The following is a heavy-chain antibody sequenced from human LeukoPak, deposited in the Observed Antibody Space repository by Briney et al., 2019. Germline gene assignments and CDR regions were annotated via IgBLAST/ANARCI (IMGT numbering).Heavy chain of an antibody. CDR1: GYTFTIYD. Sequence: ASVKVSCKASGYTFTIYDINWVRQATGQGLEWMGWMNPNSGNTGYAQKFQGRVTMTRNTSISTAYMELSSLRSEDRAVYYCASGQWVMVTAQGWFDPWGQGTLVTVSS. D-gene: IGHD2-21*02. J-gene: IGHJ5*02. CDR3: ASGQWVMVTAQGWFDP. CDR2: MNPNSGNT. V-gene: IGHV1-8*01.